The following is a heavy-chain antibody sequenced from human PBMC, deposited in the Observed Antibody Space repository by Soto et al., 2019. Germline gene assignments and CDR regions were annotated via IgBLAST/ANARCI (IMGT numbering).Heavy chain of an antibody. CDR2: INHSGST. V-gene: IGHV4-34*01. CDR1: GGSFSGYY. J-gene: IGHJ4*02. Sequence: SETLSLTCAVYGGSFSGYYWSWTRQPPGKGLEWIGEINHSGSTNYNPSLKSRVTISVDTSKNQFSLKLSSVTAADTAVYYCARKYYFDYWGQGTLVTVSS. CDR3: ARKYYFDY.